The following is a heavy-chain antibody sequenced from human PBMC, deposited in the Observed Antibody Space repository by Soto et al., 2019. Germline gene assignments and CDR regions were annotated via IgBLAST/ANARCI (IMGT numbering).Heavy chain of an antibody. V-gene: IGHV4-59*01. D-gene: IGHD3-10*01. CDR1: GGSISSYY. CDR2: IYYSGST. Sequence: SETLSLTCTVSGGSISSYYWSWIRQPPGKGLEWIGYIYYSGSTNYNPSLKSRVTISVDTSKNQFSLKLSSVTAADTAVYYCAGGITGEYFLDVWGKGTTVTVSS. CDR3: AGGITGEYFLDV. J-gene: IGHJ6*04.